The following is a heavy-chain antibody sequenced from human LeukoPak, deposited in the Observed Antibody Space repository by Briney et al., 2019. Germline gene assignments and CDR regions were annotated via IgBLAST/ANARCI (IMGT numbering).Heavy chain of an antibody. D-gene: IGHD1-1*01. CDR2: IYTSGDS. V-gene: IGHV4-4*09. CDR1: GGSISRYH. CDR3: ARHAPTGTPTTVDY. J-gene: IGHJ4*02. Sequence: SETLSLTCTVSGGSISRYHWSWIRQPPGKGLEWIGYIYTSGDSNYNPSLKSLVTISGDTSKNQFSLMLSSVTATDTAFYYCARHAPTGTPTTVDYWGQGTLVTVSS.